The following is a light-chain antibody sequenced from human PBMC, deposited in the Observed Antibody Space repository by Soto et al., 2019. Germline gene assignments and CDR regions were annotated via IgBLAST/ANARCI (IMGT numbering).Light chain of an antibody. CDR2: GVF. V-gene: IGKV3-20*01. CDR3: HQYGSSHS. CDR1: QSVINY. Sequence: EVVLTQSPGTLSLSPGERATLSCRASQSVINYLGWYQQKPGQAPRLLIYGVFSRATGIPDRFSGSGSGTDFTLTISRLEPEDFAVYYCHQYGSSHSFGQGTKVDIK. J-gene: IGKJ2*03.